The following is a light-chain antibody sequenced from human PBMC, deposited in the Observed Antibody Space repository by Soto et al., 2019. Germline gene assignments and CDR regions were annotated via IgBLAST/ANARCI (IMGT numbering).Light chain of an antibody. J-gene: IGKJ1*01. CDR1: QSVLYSSNNKNY. CDR2: WAS. V-gene: IGKV4-1*01. Sequence: DIVMTQSPDSLAVSLGERATINCKSSQSVLYSSNNKNYLAWYQQKPGQPPKLLIYWASTREFGVPERFSGSGSGTDFTLTISSLQAEDVAVYYCQQYHSTPKTFGQGTKVEIK. CDR3: QQYHSTPKT.